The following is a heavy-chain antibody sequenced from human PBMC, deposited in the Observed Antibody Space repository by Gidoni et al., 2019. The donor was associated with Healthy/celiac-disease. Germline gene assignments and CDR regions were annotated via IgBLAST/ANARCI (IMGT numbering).Heavy chain of an antibody. CDR2: IIPILGIA. CDR3: AGPTRAYCGGDCYPAKHYYYYGMDV. V-gene: IGHV1-69*09. J-gene: IGHJ6*02. D-gene: IGHD2-21*02. CDR1: GGTFSSYA. Sequence: QVQLVQSGAEVKKPGTSVKVSCKASGGTFSSYAISWLRQAPGQGLEWMGRIIPILGIANYAQKFQGRVTITADKSTSTAYMELSSLRSEDTAVYYCAGPTRAYCGGDCYPAKHYYYYGMDVWGQGTTVTVSS.